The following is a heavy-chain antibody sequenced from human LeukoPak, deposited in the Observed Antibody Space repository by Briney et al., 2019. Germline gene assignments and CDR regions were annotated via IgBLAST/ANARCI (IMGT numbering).Heavy chain of an antibody. CDR3: ARADSSGWYDFDY. CDR1: GYTFTGYY. D-gene: IGHD6-19*01. Sequence: GSVKVSCKASGYTFTGYYMHWVRQAPGQGLEWMGWINPNSGGTNYAQKFQGRVTMTRDTSISTAYMELSRLRSDDTAVYYCARADSSGWYDFDYWGQGTLVTVSS. CDR2: INPNSGGT. J-gene: IGHJ4*02. V-gene: IGHV1-2*02.